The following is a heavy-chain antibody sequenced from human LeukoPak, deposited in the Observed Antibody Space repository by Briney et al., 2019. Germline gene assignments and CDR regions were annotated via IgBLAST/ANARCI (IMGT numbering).Heavy chain of an antibody. CDR2: IGGSDGRT. D-gene: IGHD3-22*01. J-gene: IGHJ4*02. Sequence: GGSLRLSCVASGFTFSNYGLSWARQAPGKGLEWVSGIGGSDGRTSYADSVKGRFTISRDNSKNTLYLQMNSLRGEDTAEYFCAKERNYYGSRDHYYDFDYWGQGTLVTVSS. V-gene: IGHV3-23*01. CDR3: AKERNYYGSRDHYYDFDY. CDR1: GFTFSNYG.